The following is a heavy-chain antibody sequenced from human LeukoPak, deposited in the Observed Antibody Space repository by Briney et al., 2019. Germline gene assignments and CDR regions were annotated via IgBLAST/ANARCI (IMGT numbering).Heavy chain of an antibody. CDR1: GGTFSSYA. J-gene: IGHJ6*02. Sequence: ASVKVSCKASGGTFSSYAISWVRQAPGQGLEWMGRIIPILGIANYAQKSQGRVTITADKSTSTAYMELSSLRSEDTAVYYCTSNPWTTAPINYYYGMDVWGQGTTVTVSS. CDR3: TSNPWTTAPINYYYGMDV. D-gene: IGHD4-17*01. CDR2: IIPILGIA. V-gene: IGHV1-69*04.